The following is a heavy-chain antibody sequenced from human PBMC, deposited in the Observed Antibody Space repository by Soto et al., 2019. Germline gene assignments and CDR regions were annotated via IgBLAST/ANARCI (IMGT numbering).Heavy chain of an antibody. CDR1: GFTFGDHA. D-gene: IGHD3-10*02. J-gene: IGHJ4*02. Sequence: GGSLRLSCTGSGFTFGDHAMAWVRQAPGKGLEWVGFIRKKSDGGTTEFAASVKGRFTMSRDDSKSIAYLHMSNLRAEDTAMYYCTIVRVADSALDHWGQGTLVTVSS. V-gene: IGHV3-49*04. CDR2: IRKKSDGGTT. CDR3: TIVRVADSALDH.